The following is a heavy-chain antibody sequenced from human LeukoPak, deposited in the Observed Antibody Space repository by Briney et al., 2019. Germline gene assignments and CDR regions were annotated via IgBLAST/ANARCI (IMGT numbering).Heavy chain of an antibody. CDR2: IYSGGST. CDR1: GFTVSSNY. Sequence: QSGGSLRLSCAASGFTVSSNYMSWVRQAPGKGLEWVSVIYSGGSTYYADSVKGRFTISRDNSKNTLYLQMNSLRAEDTAVYYCARGGSYNWNDVEAFDIWGQGTMVTVSS. V-gene: IGHV3-53*01. J-gene: IGHJ3*02. D-gene: IGHD1-1*01. CDR3: ARGGSYNWNDVEAFDI.